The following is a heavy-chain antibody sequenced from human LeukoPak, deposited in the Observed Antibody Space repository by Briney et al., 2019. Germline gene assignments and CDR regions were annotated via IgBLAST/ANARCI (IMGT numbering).Heavy chain of an antibody. CDR3: VRRVRYFGQNDY. J-gene: IGHJ4*02. V-gene: IGHV4-59*08. Sequence: PSETLSLTCTVSGASMSDYYWSWIRQPPGKGLEWIGYIYYTGSTNYNPSLKSRVTTSVDTSTNHISLRLSAVTAADSAGYYCVRRVRYFGQNDYWGQGTLVTVSS. CDR2: IYYTGST. CDR1: GASMSDYY. D-gene: IGHD3-9*01.